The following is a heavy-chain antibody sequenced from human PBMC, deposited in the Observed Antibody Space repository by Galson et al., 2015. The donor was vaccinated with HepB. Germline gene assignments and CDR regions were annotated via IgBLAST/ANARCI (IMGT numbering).Heavy chain of an antibody. J-gene: IGHJ4*02. CDR1: GGSFSGYY. D-gene: IGHD6-13*01. V-gene: IGHV4-34*09. Sequence: LSLTCAVYGGSFSGYYWTWIRQPPGKGLEWIGQIDHSGDTYYNPSLYGRVTISLDTSKNQFSLKLSSTTAADTAVYYCARFGSSLKEYYFDYWGQGSLVTVSS. CDR2: IDHSGDT. CDR3: ARFGSSLKEYYFDY.